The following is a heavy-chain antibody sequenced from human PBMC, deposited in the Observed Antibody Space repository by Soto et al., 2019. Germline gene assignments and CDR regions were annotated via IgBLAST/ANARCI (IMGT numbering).Heavy chain of an antibody. CDR2: IKQDGSEK. CDR3: ARDQPGCSSTSCYMSDDDAFDI. D-gene: IGHD2-2*01. J-gene: IGHJ3*02. Sequence: GESLKISCAASGFTFSSYWMSWVRQAPGKGLEWVANIKQDGSEKYYVDSVKGRFTISRDNAKNSLYLQMNSLRAEDTAVYYCARDQPGCSSTSCYMSDDDAFDIWGQGTMVTVSS. CDR1: GFTFSSYW. V-gene: IGHV3-7*01.